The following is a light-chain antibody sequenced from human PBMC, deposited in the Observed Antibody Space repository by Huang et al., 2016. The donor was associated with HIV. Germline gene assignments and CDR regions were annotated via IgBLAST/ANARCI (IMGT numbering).Light chain of an antibody. CDR2: DVS. CDR1: QSVGSY. V-gene: IGKV3-11*01. Sequence: EIVLTQSPATLSLSPGERATLSCRASQSVGSYLAWYQQKPGQSPSLLIFDVSNRATGIPARFSGSGSGTDFTLTISSLEPEDFAVYYCQQRSDWPRTFGQGTKVEIK. CDR3: QQRSDWPRT. J-gene: IGKJ1*01.